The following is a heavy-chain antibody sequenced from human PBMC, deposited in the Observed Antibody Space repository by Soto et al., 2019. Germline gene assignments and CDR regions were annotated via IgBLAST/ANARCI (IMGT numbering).Heavy chain of an antibody. D-gene: IGHD3-9*01. J-gene: IGHJ6*02. V-gene: IGHV1-8*01. CDR1: GYTFTIYD. CDR2: MNPNSGNT. CDR3: ARDRRYDSRNGYYYYYGMDV. Sequence: GASVKVSCKASGYTFTIYDINWVRQATGQGLEWMGWMNPNSGNTGYAQKFQGRVTMTRNTSISTAYMELSSLRSEDTAVYYCARDRRYDSRNGYYYYYGMDVWGQGTTVTVS.